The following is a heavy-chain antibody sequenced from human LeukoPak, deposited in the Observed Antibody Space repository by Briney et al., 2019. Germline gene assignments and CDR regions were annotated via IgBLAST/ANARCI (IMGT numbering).Heavy chain of an antibody. D-gene: IGHD1-26*01. CDR3: ARRARGATAVGY. CDR1: GGSFSGYY. CDR2: INHSGST. J-gene: IGHJ4*02. V-gene: IGHV4-34*01. Sequence: SETLSLTCAVYGGSFSGYYWSWIRQPPGKGLEWIGEINHSGSTNYNPSLKSRVTISVDTSKNQFSLKLSSVTAADTAVYYCARRARGATAVGYWGQGTLVTVSS.